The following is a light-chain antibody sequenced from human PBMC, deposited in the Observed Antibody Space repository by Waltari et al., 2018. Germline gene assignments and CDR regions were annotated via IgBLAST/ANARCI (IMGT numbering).Light chain of an antibody. J-gene: IGLJ2*01. CDR1: SSDVGRYNY. Sequence: QSALPQPPSASGSPGQSVTISCTGTSSDVGRYNYVSWYQQHPGKAPKLMIYEVSKRPSGVPDRFSGSKSGNTASLTVSGLQAEDEADYYCSSYAGRNNIVLFGGGTKLTVL. CDR3: SSYAGRNNIVL. V-gene: IGLV2-8*01. CDR2: EVS.